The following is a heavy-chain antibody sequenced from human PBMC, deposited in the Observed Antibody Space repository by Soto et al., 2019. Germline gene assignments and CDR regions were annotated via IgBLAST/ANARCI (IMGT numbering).Heavy chain of an antibody. CDR2: IIPLFGVT. J-gene: IGHJ4*02. CDR1: GGTFGTNA. CDR3: ARETGTTALDS. Sequence: QVQLVQSGAEVKKPGSSVNVSCKASGGTFGTNAISWVRQAPGQGLEWMRNIIPLFGVTTYAQKFQGRVTITADTSTSTAYMEVRSLRSEDTAFYFCARETGTTALDSWGQGTLVSVSS. V-gene: IGHV1-69*09. D-gene: IGHD1-1*01.